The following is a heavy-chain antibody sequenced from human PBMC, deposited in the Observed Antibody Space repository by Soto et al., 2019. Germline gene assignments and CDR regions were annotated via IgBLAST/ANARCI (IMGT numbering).Heavy chain of an antibody. J-gene: IGHJ6*03. CDR3: ARSTSTYYDILTGYYYYYYMDV. CDR1: GFTFSSYA. CDR2: ISGSGGST. Sequence: GGSLRLSCAASGFTFSSYAMSWVRQAPGKGLEWVSAISGSGGSTYYADSVKGRFTISRDTSKNTLYLQMNSLRAEDTAVYYCARSTSTYYDILTGYYYYYYMDVWGKGTTVTVSS. V-gene: IGHV3-23*01. D-gene: IGHD3-9*01.